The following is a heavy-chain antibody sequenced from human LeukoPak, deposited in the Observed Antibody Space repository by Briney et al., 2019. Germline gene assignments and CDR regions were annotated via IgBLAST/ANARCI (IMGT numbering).Heavy chain of an antibody. CDR3: PRLSTRLLDH. V-gene: IGHV5-51*01. CDR2: IYPGDSDT. J-gene: IGHJ4*02. CDR1: GSTFANYW. D-gene: IGHD3-3*01. Sequence: PGESLKISCKGSGSTFANYWIGWVRQLPGKGLEWMGIIYPGDSDTKYSPSFQGQVTMSVDKSINTAYLQWGSLKASDTAMYYCPRLSTRLLDHWGQGTRVTVSS.